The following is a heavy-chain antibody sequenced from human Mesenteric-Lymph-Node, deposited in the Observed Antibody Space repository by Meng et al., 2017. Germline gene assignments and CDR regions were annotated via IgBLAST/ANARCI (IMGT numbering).Heavy chain of an antibody. CDR3: AKDLRIAAAGTRAFDI. J-gene: IGHJ3*02. CDR2: ISGSGGST. CDR1: GFTFSSYA. Sequence: GGSLRLSCAASGFTFSSYAMSWVRQAPGKGLEWVSAISGSGGSTYYADSVKGRFTISRDNSKNTLYLQMNSLRAEDTAVYYCAKDLRIAAAGTRAFDIWGQGTMVTVSS. D-gene: IGHD6-13*01. V-gene: IGHV3-23*01.